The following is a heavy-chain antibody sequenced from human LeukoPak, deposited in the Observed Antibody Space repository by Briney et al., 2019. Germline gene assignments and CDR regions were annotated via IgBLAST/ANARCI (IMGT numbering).Heavy chain of an antibody. D-gene: IGHD2-15*01. V-gene: IGHV1-3*01. CDR1: GYTFTSYA. CDR2: INAGNGNT. J-gene: IGHJ6*03. Sequence: ASVKVSCKASGYTFTSYAMHWVRQAPGQRLEWMGWINAGNGNTNYAQKLQGRVTMTTDTSTSTAYMELRSLRSDDTAVYYCARDKDYSDYVYHYMDVWGKGTTVTVSS. CDR3: ARDKDYSDYVYHYMDV.